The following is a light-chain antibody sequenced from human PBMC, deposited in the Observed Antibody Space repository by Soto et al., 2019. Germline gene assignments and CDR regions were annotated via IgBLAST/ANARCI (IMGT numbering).Light chain of an antibody. J-gene: IGLJ3*02. Sequence: QSALTQPASVSGSPGQSITISCSGASSDVGSLKFVAWYQQHPGKAPKVLIDEDNKRPSGISFRFSGAKTGNTASLTISGLQPDDESHYYCCSYTGSGALWVFGGGTKLTVL. CDR2: EDN. CDR3: CSYTGSGALWV. V-gene: IGLV2-23*01. CDR1: SSDVGSLKF.